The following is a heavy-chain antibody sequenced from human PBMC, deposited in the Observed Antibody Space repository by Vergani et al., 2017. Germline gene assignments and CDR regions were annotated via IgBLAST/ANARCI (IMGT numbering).Heavy chain of an antibody. D-gene: IGHD6-19*01. V-gene: IGHV3-30*18. CDR3: AKDGGYSSGHGDY. Sequence: QVQLVESGRGVVQPGRSLRLSCAASGFTFSSYGMHWVRQAPGKGLEWVAVISYDGSNKYYADSVKGRFTISRDNSKNTLYLQMNSLRAEDTAVYYCAKDGGYSSGHGDYWGQGTLVTVSS. CDR2: ISYDGSNK. CDR1: GFTFSSYG. J-gene: IGHJ4*02.